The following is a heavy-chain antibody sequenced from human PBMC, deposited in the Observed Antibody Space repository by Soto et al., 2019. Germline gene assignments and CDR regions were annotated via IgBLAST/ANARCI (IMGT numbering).Heavy chain of an antibody. CDR3: ARYYDSTNWYYFDY. CDR1: GFTFDDYG. J-gene: IGHJ4*02. Sequence: EVQLVESGGGVVRPGGSLRLSCAASGFTFDDYGMGWVRQAPGKGLELVSGISWNGRSTGFAESVKGRFTISRDSAKSSLYLQMNSLRAEDTAFYYCARYYDSTNWYYFDYWGQGTLVTVSS. V-gene: IGHV3-20*04. CDR2: ISWNGRST. D-gene: IGHD6-13*01.